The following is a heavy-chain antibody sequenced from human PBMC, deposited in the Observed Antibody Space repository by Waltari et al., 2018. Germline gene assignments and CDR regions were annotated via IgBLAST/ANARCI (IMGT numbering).Heavy chain of an antibody. CDR3: AKDPYGNYEQYYSYMDV. Sequence: HVQLVESGGGVVQTGGSLRLSYAASGVTFNNYGMHWVRQAPGQGGDGVTYIRYDGNNEYYADCVKGRFTISRDNSKDTLYLQMKSLRAEDSAVYYCAKDPYGNYEQYYSYMDVWGRGTTVTVSS. V-gene: IGHV3-30*02. J-gene: IGHJ6*03. CDR2: IRYDGNNE. CDR1: GVTFNNYG. D-gene: IGHD4-17*01.